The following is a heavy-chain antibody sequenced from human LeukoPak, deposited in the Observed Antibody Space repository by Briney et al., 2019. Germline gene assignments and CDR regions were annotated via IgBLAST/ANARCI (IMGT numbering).Heavy chain of an antibody. CDR1: GFTFSSYA. CDR2: ISYNGGST. D-gene: IGHD1-26*01. Sequence: GGSLRLSCAASGFTFSSYAMHWARQAPGKGLEYVSSISYNGGSTFYANSVEGRFTISRDNSKNTVYLQMGSLRAEDMAVYYCARLAGGSYSDYWGQGTLVTVSS. V-gene: IGHV3-64*01. J-gene: IGHJ4*02. CDR3: ARLAGGSYSDY.